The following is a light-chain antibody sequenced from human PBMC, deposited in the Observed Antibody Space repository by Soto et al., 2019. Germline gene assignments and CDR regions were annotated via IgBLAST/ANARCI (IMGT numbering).Light chain of an antibody. CDR2: PAS. J-gene: IGKJ1*01. CDR1: QGISSY. V-gene: IGKV1-9*01. CDR3: QQLHSYPRT. Sequence: DIQLTQSPSFLSASVGDRVTITCRVSQGISSYLAWYQQKPGKAPKLLIYPASTLRSGVPSRFSGSGSGTEFTLTISSLQPEDFATYYCQQLHSYPRTFGQGTKVDIK.